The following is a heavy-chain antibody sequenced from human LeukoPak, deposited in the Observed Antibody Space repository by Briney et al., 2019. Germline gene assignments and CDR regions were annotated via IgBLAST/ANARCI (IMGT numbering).Heavy chain of an antibody. Sequence: GGSLRLSCAASGFTFSSSHMNWVRQAPGKGLEWVSYISSSGSTIYYADSVKGRFTISRDNAKNSLYLQMNSLRAEDTAVYYCAREVTARIAVAKPFDYWGRGTLVTVSS. CDR3: AREVTARIAVAKPFDY. D-gene: IGHD6-19*01. J-gene: IGHJ4*02. CDR2: ISSSGSTI. CDR1: GFTFSSSH. V-gene: IGHV3-48*03.